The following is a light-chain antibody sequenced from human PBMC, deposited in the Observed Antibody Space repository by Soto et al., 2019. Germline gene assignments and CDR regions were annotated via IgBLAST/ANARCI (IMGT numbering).Light chain of an antibody. CDR1: ESVGSTY. CDR3: QQYGSSGT. CDR2: AAS. V-gene: IGKV3-20*01. J-gene: IGKJ1*01. Sequence: VGLTQSPGTLSLSPGDRATLSCRASESVGSTYVAWYQQKPGQAPRLLIYAASTRATGISDRFSGSGSGTDFTPVISRLDPDDFAVYYCQQYGSSGTFGQGTKVDIK.